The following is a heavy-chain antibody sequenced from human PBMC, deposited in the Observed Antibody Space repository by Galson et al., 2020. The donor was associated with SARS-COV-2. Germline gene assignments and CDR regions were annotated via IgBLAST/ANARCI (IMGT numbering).Heavy chain of an antibody. CDR2: ISYSGST. D-gene: IGHD4-17*01. V-gene: IGHV4-59*01. CDR1: DVSMTSYY. Sequence: EISETLSLTCSVSDVSMTSYYWSWIRQPPGKGLEWIGYISYSGSTNYNPSLRSRVTILVDMSRNQFSLKLSSVTAADTAIYYCARDPAPLYGDNYYYGMDVWGRGTTVTVSS. J-gene: IGHJ6*02. CDR3: ARDPAPLYGDNYYYGMDV.